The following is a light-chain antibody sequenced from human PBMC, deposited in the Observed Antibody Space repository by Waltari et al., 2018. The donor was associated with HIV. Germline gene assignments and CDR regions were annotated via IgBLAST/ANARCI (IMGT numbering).Light chain of an antibody. CDR2: QDR. CDR3: QAWDSSTVV. CDR1: KLGNKF. J-gene: IGLJ2*01. Sequence: SYELTQPPSVSVSPGQTVSISCSGDKLGNKFAAWYQQKPGQSPVVVMYQDRSRPSGIPERFSGSNSGNTATLTISGTQAMDEADYYCQAWDSSTVVFGGGTKLTVL. V-gene: IGLV3-1*01.